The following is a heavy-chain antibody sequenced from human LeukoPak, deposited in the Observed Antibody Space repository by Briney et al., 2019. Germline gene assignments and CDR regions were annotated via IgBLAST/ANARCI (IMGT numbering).Heavy chain of an antibody. J-gene: IGHJ4*02. D-gene: IGHD3-10*01. CDR2: ISYDGSNK. CDR3: AKEAYLGWFGEKPGGFDY. V-gene: IGHV3-30*18. CDR1: GFTFSSYG. Sequence: PGGSLRLSCAASGFTFSSYGMHWVRQAPGKGLEWVAVISYDGSNKYYADSVKGRFTISRDNSKNTLYLQMNSLRAEDTAVYYCAKEAYLGWFGEKPGGFDYWGQGTLVTVSS.